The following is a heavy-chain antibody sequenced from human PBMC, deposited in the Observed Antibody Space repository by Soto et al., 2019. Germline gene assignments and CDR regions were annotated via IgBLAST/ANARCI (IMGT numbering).Heavy chain of an antibody. CDR1: GGSISSGDYY. V-gene: IGHV4-30-4*01. CDR2: IYYSGST. J-gene: IGHJ4*02. Sequence: QVQLQESGPGLVKPSQTLSLTCTVSGGSISSGDYYWSWIRQPPGKGLEWIGYIYYSGSTYYNPSLKSRVTISVDTSKNQFALKLSSVTAADTAVYYCARGRDYYDSSGYYGNWGQGTLVTFSS. CDR3: ARGRDYYDSSGYYGN. D-gene: IGHD3-22*01.